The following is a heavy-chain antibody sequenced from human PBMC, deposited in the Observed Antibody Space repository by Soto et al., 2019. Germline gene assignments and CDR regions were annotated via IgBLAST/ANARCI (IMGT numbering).Heavy chain of an antibody. CDR2: ISYDGSNK. CDR3: AKDKRDYGYFDY. J-gene: IGHJ4*02. Sequence: GGSLRLSCAASGFTFSSYGMHWVRQAPGKGLEWVAVISYDGSNKYYADSVKGRFTISRDNSKNTLYLQMNSLRAEDTAVYYCAKDKRDYGYFDYWGQGTLVTVSS. V-gene: IGHV3-30*18. CDR1: GFTFSSYG. D-gene: IGHD4-17*01.